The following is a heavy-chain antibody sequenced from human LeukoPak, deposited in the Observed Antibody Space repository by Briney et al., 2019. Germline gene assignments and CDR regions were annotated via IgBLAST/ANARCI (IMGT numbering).Heavy chain of an antibody. CDR3: ARDLGQYYDTSDNWFDP. V-gene: IGHV3-7*01. D-gene: IGHD3-22*01. Sequence: PGGSLRLSCAASGFTFSNYWMRWVRQAPGKGLEWVANMKQDGNEKYYVDSVKGRFTISRDNAKNTLNLQMNSLRAEDTAVYYCARDLGQYYDTSDNWFDPWGQGTLVTVSS. CDR1: GFTFSNYW. J-gene: IGHJ5*02. CDR2: MKQDGNEK.